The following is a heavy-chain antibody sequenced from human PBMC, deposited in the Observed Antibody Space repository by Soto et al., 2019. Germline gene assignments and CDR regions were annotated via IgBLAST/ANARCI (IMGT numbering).Heavy chain of an antibody. D-gene: IGHD1-26*01. J-gene: IGHJ4*02. Sequence: TLSLTCTVSGGSISSGDYYWSWIRQPPGKGLEWIAYIHYSGSTYYNPSLKSRVTISVDTSKNQFSLKLSSVTAADTAVYYCARSRYSGSYFFDYWGQGILVTVSS. CDR2: IHYSGST. V-gene: IGHV4-30-4*01. CDR1: GGSISSGDYY. CDR3: ARSRYSGSYFFDY.